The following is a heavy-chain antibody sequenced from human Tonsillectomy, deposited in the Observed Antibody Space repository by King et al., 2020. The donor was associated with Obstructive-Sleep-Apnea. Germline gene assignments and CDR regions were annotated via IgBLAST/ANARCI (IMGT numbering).Heavy chain of an antibody. Sequence: VQLVESGGGVVQPGRSLRLSCAASGFTFSSYAMQWVRQAPGKGLEWVAVISYVAVFKHFSDSVKGRFTISRDNSKSTLSLEMNSLRAEDTAVYYCARYEYGDYRYFQHWGQGTLVTVSS. CDR2: ISYVAVFK. V-gene: IGHV3-30-3*01. D-gene: IGHD4-17*01. J-gene: IGHJ1*01. CDR3: ARYEYGDYRYFQH. CDR1: GFTFSSYA.